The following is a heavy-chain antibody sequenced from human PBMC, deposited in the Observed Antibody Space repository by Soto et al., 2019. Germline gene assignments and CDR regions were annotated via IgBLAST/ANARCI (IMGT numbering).Heavy chain of an antibody. J-gene: IGHJ3*02. V-gene: IGHV5-51*01. Sequence: GESLKISCKGSGYSFTSYWIGWVRQVPGKGLEWMGIIYPGDSDTRYSPSFQGQVTISADKSISTAYLQWSSLEASDTAMYYCAAPAMVPLDDAFDIWGQGTTVTVSS. CDR3: AAPAMVPLDDAFDI. CDR1: GYSFTSYW. CDR2: IYPGDSDT. D-gene: IGHD5-18*01.